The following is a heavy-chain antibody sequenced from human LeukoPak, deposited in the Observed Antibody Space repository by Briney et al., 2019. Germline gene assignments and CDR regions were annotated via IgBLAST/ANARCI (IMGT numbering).Heavy chain of an antibody. Sequence: GGSLRPSCAASGFTFRNCAMSWVRQAPGKGLEWVSGISGIGYNTYYADSVKGRFTISRDNSKNTLYLQMNSLGAEDTAVYYCAKHVSGSLFYFDYWGQRTLVTVSS. CDR2: ISGIGYNT. D-gene: IGHD3-10*01. CDR1: GFTFRNCA. J-gene: IGHJ4*02. CDR3: AKHVSGSLFYFDY. V-gene: IGHV3-23*01.